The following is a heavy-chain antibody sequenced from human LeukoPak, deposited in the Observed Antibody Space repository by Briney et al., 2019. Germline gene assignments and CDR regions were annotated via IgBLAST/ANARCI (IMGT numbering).Heavy chain of an antibody. V-gene: IGHV3-53*01. CDR1: GFTVSNNY. J-gene: IGHJ4*02. CDR3: ARATLDN. CDR2: IYSGGGT. Sequence: PGGSLRLSCAASGFTVSNNYISWVRQAPGKGLEWVSVIYSGGGTTYADSVKARFTISRDKSKNTVYLQINSLRADDTAVYYCARATLDNWGQGTLVTVSS.